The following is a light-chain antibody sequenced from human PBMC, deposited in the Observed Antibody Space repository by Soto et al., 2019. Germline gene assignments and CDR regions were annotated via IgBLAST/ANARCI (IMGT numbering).Light chain of an antibody. CDR2: DAS. CDR1: QSISSW. J-gene: IGKJ4*02. CDR3: KHYTRQPEA. V-gene: IGKV1-5*01. Sequence: ITINSRASQSISSWLAWYQQKPGKAHKLLIYDASSLESGVQSRFSGSGSGTESTLTITRLQPDDFATYYSKHYTRQPEAFAEGTKVDNK.